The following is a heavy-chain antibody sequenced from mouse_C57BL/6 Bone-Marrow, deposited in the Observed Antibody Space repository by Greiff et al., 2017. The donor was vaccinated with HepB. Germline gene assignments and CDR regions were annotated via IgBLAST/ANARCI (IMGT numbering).Heavy chain of an antibody. CDR3: ARTHYDYTDH. Sequence: DVHLVESGGGLVKPGGSLKLSCAASGFTFSDYGMHGVRQAPEKGLEWVAYISSGSSTIYYADTVKGRFTISRDNAKNTLFLQMTSLRSDDTAMYYCARTHYDYTDHWGQGTPLTVSS. CDR1: GFTFSDYG. V-gene: IGHV5-17*01. J-gene: IGHJ2*01. D-gene: IGHD2-4*01. CDR2: ISSGSSTI.